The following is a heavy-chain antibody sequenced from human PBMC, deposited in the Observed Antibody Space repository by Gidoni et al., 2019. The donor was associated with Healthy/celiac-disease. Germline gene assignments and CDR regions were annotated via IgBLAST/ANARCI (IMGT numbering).Heavy chain of an antibody. CDR2: ISAYNGNT. D-gene: IGHD3-16*02. Sequence: QVQLVQSGAEVKKPGASVKVSCKASGYTFTSYGISWVRQAPGQGLEWMGWISAYNGNTNYAQKLQGRVTMTTDTSTSTAYMELRSLRSDDTAVYYCARDGRSYDYIWGSYRPQFFDYWGQGTLVTVSS. CDR1: GYTFTSYG. V-gene: IGHV1-18*01. J-gene: IGHJ4*02. CDR3: ARDGRSYDYIWGSYRPQFFDY.